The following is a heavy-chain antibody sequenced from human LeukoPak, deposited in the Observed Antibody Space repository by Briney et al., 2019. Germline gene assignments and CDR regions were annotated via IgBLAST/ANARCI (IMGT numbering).Heavy chain of an antibody. J-gene: IGHJ4*02. CDR1: GFTFSTYP. D-gene: IGHD3-10*01. Sequence: GGSLRLSCAASGFTFSTYPMNWVRQAPGKGLEWVSSISSSSSYIYYADSVKGRFTISRDNAKNSLYPQMNSLRAEDTAVYYCAKFEGGVDYWGQGTLVTVSS. CDR3: AKFEGGVDY. CDR2: ISSSSSYI. V-gene: IGHV3-21*01.